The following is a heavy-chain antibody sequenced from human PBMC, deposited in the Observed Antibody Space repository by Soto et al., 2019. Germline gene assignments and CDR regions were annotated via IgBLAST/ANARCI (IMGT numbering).Heavy chain of an antibody. J-gene: IGHJ6*02. V-gene: IGHV3-30-3*01. D-gene: IGHD6-13*01. CDR2: ISYDGSNK. CDR3: ARSKTGYSSSWFLKESSFGGDYYYYGMDV. Sequence: PGGSLRLSCAASGFTFSSYAMHWVRQAPGKGLEWVAVISYDGSNKYYADSVKGRFTISRDNSKNTLYLQMNSLRAEDTAVYYCARSKTGYSSSWFLKESSFGGDYYYYGMDVWGQGTTVTVSS. CDR1: GFTFSSYA.